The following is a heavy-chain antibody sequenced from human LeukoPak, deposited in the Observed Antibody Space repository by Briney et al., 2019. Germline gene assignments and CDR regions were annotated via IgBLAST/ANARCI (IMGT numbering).Heavy chain of an antibody. D-gene: IGHD2-15*01. J-gene: IGHJ4*02. CDR2: IDPSGGST. Sequence: ASVKVSCKASGYTFSTYYMHWVRQAPGQGLERMGVIDPSGGSTNYARKFQGRVTMTSDTSTSTVYMELSSLRSEDTAVYYCARGFCSGGSCYSYDYWGQGTLVTVSS. V-gene: IGHV1-46*01. CDR1: GYTFSTYY. CDR3: ARGFCSGGSCYSYDY.